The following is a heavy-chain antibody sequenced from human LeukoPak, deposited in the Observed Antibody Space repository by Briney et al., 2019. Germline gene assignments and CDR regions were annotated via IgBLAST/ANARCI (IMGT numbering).Heavy chain of an antibody. CDR1: GYTFTNFG. J-gene: IGHJ6*03. D-gene: IGHD2-2*01. Sequence: ASVKVSCKASGYTFTNFGINWVRQAPGQGLEWLGWISAYNGNTNYAQNIQGRVTLTTDTSTSTLYMELRSLRSDDTAVYYCARETVVPAARLYYYYYMDVWGKGTTVTVSS. CDR3: ARETVVPAARLYYYYYMDV. V-gene: IGHV1-18*01. CDR2: ISAYNGNT.